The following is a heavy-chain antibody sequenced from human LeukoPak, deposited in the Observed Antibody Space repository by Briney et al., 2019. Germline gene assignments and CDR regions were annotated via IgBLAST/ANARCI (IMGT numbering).Heavy chain of an antibody. Sequence: ASVKVSCKASGYTFTSYGISWVRQAPGQGLEWMGWISAYNGNTNYAQKLQGRVTMTTDTSTSTAYMELRSLRSAETVAYCCGRARRHGYDYVWGSYGSYFDSWGQGTLVTVSS. CDR3: GRARRHGYDYVWGSYGSYFDS. J-gene: IGHJ4*02. D-gene: IGHD3-16*02. CDR2: ISAYNGNT. V-gene: IGHV1-18*01. CDR1: GYTFTSYG.